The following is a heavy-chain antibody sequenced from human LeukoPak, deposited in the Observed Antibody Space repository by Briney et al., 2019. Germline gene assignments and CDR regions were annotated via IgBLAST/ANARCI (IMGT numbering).Heavy chain of an antibody. D-gene: IGHD2-15*01. V-gene: IGHV4-34*01. Sequence: SETLSLTCAVYGGSFSGYYWSWIRQPPGKGLEWIGEINHSGSNNFNPALKCRVTLSVNTTKNLSSLKLSSGMAADTAVLYFGRRLLGYCSGGSCYSGYFQYWGQGTLVTVSS. J-gene: IGHJ1*01. CDR3: GRRLLGYCSGGSCYSGYFQY. CDR1: GGSFSGYY. CDR2: INHSGSN.